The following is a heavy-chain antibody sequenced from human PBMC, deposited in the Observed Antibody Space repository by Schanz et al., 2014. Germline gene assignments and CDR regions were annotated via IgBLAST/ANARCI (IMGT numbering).Heavy chain of an antibody. J-gene: IGHJ5*02. CDR3: ARPALWFGDNCFDP. CDR1: GFTFSTSA. CDR2: ISGGGGTT. Sequence: EVQLLESGGGLVQPGGSLRLSCAASGFTFSTSAMCWVRQAPGKGLEWVSAISGGGGTTYYTDSVKGRFTISRDNSKSTLYLQMNSLRAEDTAVYYCARPALWFGDNCFDPWGQGTLVTVSS. D-gene: IGHD3-10*01. V-gene: IGHV3-23*01.